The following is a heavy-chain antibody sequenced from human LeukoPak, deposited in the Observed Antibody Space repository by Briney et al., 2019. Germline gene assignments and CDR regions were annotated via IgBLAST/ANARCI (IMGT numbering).Heavy chain of an antibody. CDR2: ISSSSSYI. V-gene: IGHV3-21*01. CDR1: GGSISSYY. CDR3: AREGVSRGT. J-gene: IGHJ5*02. D-gene: IGHD3-10*01. Sequence: ETLSLTCTVSGGSISSYYWSWIRQPPGKGLEWVSSISSSSSYIYYADSVKGRFTISRDNAKNSLYLQMNSLRAEDTAVYYCAREGVSRGTWGQGTLVTVSS.